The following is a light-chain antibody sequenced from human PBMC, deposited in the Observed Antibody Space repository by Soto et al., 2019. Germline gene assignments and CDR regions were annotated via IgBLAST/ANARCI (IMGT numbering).Light chain of an antibody. J-gene: IGLJ3*02. CDR2: DVS. V-gene: IGLV2-14*03. CDR1: NSDIGGYNY. CDR3: SSYTSTSTPWV. Sequence: QSVLTQPASVSGSPGQSITISCTGTNSDIGGYNYVSWYQHHPGKAPKLMIYDVSNRPSGVSNRFSGSKSGNTASLTLSGLQTGDEADYYCSSYTSTSTPWVFGGGTKLTVL.